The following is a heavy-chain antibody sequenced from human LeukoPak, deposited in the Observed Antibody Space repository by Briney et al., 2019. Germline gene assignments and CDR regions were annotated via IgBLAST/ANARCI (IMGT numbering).Heavy chain of an antibody. V-gene: IGHV1-8*03. Sequence: GASVKVSCKASGYTFTSYDINWVRQATGQELEWMGWMNPNSGNTGYAQKFQGRVTIPRNTSISTAYMELSSLRSEDTAAYYCARGYENDILLEENWFDPWGQGTLVTVSS. D-gene: IGHD3-9*01. J-gene: IGHJ5*02. CDR1: GYTFTSYD. CDR3: ARGYENDILLEENWFDP. CDR2: MNPNSGNT.